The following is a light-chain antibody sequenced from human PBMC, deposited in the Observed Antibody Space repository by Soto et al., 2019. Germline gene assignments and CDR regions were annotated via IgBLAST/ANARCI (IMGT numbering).Light chain of an antibody. CDR1: TSNIGNNY. J-gene: IGLJ3*02. CDR2: DTD. CDR3: AAWDSGLSAVV. Sequence: QSVLTQPPSVSAAPGQKVAISCSGSTSNIGNNYVSWYQQLPEKAPKLLIYDTDQRPSGIPDRFSGSKSGTSATLGITGLQTGDEDEYYCAAWDSGLSAVVFGGGTKVTVL. V-gene: IGLV1-51*01.